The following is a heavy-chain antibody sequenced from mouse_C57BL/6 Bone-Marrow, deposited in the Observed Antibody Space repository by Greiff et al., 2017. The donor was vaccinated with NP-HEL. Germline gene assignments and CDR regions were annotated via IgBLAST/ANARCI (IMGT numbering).Heavy chain of an antibody. CDR1: GYTFTDYY. Sequence: VQLQQSGPVLVKPGASVKMSCKASGYTFTDYYMNWVKQSHGKSLEWIGVINPYNGGTSYNQKFKGKATLTVDKSSSTAYMELNSLTSEDSAVYYCARTRTVVFDYWGQGTTLTVSS. CDR3: ARTRTVVFDY. J-gene: IGHJ2*01. V-gene: IGHV1-19*01. CDR2: INPYNGGT. D-gene: IGHD1-1*01.